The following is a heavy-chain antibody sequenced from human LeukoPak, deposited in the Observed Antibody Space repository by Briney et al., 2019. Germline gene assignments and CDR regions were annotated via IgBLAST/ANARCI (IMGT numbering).Heavy chain of an antibody. CDR1: GGSFSGYY. CDR2: INHSGST. CDR3: ARRARGTMVRGVIITQGFDP. J-gene: IGHJ5*02. Sequence: PSETLSLTCAVYGGSFSGYYWSWIRQPPGKGLEWIGEINHSGSTNYNPSLKSRVTISVDTSKNQFSLKLSSVTAADTAVYYCARRARGTMVRGVIITQGFDPWGQGTLVTVSS. D-gene: IGHD3-10*01. V-gene: IGHV4-34*01.